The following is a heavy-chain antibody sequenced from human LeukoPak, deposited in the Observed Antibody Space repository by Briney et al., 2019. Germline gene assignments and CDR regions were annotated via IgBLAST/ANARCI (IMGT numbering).Heavy chain of an antibody. D-gene: IGHD2-21*02. J-gene: IGHJ3*02. CDR3: AHRRAYCGGDCYPDAFDI. CDR2: NSWDDDK. V-gene: IGHV2-5*02. CDR1: GFSLSPRGAG. Sequence: SGPTLVNSSQTLTLTCTFSGFSLSPRGAGVGWIRQSPVNAVGWLASNSWDDDKRYSPSLKSRLTITKDTSKNQVVLTMTNMDPVDTATYYCAHRRAYCGGDCYPDAFDIWGQGTMVTVSS.